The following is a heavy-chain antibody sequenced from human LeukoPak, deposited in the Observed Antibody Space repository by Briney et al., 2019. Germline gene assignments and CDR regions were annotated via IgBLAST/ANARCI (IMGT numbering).Heavy chain of an antibody. V-gene: IGHV4-39*01. CDR2: IYYSGST. D-gene: IGHD5-18*01. CDR1: GFTFSSYA. J-gene: IGHJ4*02. CDR3: ARRLYSYGYRHFDY. Sequence: PGGSLRLSCAASGFTFSSYAMSWVRQAPGKGLEWIGSIYYSGSTYYNPSLKSRVTISVDTSKNQFSLKLSSVTAADTAVYYCARRLYSYGYRHFDYWGQGTLVTVSS.